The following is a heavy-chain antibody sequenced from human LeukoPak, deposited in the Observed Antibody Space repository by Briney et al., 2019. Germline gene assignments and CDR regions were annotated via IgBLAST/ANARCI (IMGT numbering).Heavy chain of an antibody. Sequence: PSETLSLTCTVSGGSISNYYWSWIRQPPGKGLEWIGSIYYSGSSFDNPALKSRVTISVDTSKNQFSLKLSSVTAADTAVYYCARHRSGWLQSSFDYWGQGTLVTVSS. V-gene: IGHV4-39*01. CDR1: GGSISNYY. CDR2: IYYSGSS. D-gene: IGHD5-24*01. J-gene: IGHJ4*02. CDR3: ARHRSGWLQSSFDY.